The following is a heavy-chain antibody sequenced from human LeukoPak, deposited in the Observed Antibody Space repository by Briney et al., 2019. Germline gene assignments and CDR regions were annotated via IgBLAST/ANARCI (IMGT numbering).Heavy chain of an antibody. CDR1: GYTFTGYY. CDR2: INPNSGGT. J-gene: IGHJ3*02. V-gene: IGHV1-2*04. Sequence: ASVKVSCKASGYTFTGYYMHWVRQAPGQGLEWMGWINPNSGGTNYAQKFQGWVTMTRDTSISTAYMELSRLRSDDTAVYYCARKHYSEWLFSHDAFDIWGQGTMVTVSS. CDR3: ARKHYSEWLFSHDAFDI. D-gene: IGHD3-3*01.